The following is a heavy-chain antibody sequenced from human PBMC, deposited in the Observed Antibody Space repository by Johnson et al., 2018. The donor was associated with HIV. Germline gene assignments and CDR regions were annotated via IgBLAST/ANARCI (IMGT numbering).Heavy chain of an antibody. J-gene: IGHJ3*02. Sequence: QVQLLESGGGVVRPGGSLSLSCAASGFTFDDYGMSWVRQAPGKGLEWVAVIWYDGSNKYYVDSVKGRFTISRDNSKNTLYLQMNSLRAEDTALYYCAKDRVGDYDAFDIWGQGTMVTVSS. V-gene: IGHV3-33*03. D-gene: IGHD4-17*01. CDR2: IWYDGSNK. CDR1: GFTFDDYG. CDR3: AKDRVGDYDAFDI.